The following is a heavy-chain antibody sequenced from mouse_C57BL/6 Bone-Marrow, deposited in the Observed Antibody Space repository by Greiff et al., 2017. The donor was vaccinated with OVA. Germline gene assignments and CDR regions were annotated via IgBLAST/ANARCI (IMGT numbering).Heavy chain of an antibody. J-gene: IGHJ4*01. CDR2: INPSSGYT. CDR1: GYTFNSYW. V-gene: IGHV1-7*01. Sequence: VHLVESGAELAKPGASVKLSCKASGYTFNSYWMHWVKQRPGQGLEWIGYINPSSGYTKYNQKFKDKATLTADKSSSTAYMQLSSLTYEDSAVYYCARSRTVVDYYAMDYWGQGTSVTVSS. CDR3: ARSRTVVDYYAMDY. D-gene: IGHD1-1*01.